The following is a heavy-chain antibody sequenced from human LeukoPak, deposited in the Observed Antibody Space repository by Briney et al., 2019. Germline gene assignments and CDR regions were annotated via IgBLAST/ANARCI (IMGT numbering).Heavy chain of an antibody. V-gene: IGHV3-23*01. Sequence: PGGSLRLSCAASGFPFSSYAMSWVRQAPGKGLEWVSSIISSGGVTYYADSVKGRFTISRDNSKNTLYLQMNSLRAEDTAVYYCARVRDYYDSRGYYFEYFDHWGQGTLVTVSS. D-gene: IGHD3-22*01. CDR2: IISSGGVT. J-gene: IGHJ1*01. CDR1: GFPFSSYA. CDR3: ARVRDYYDSRGYYFEYFDH.